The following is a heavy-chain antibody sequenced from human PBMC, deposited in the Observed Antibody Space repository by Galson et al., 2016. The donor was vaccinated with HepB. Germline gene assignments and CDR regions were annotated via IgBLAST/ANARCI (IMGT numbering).Heavy chain of an antibody. J-gene: IGHJ4*02. CDR1: GDSIRTSNYN. V-gene: IGHV4-39*01. CDR3: ARRRPATNPRYFDC. CDR2: IHSSAIG. D-gene: IGHD1-26*01. Sequence: SETLSLTCTVSGDSIRTSNYNWGWIRQPPGRGLEWIGTIHSSAIGHYNPSLKSRVTMSVDTSKNQYSVKVISVTAADTAVYYCARRRPATNPRYFDCWGQGILVTVSS.